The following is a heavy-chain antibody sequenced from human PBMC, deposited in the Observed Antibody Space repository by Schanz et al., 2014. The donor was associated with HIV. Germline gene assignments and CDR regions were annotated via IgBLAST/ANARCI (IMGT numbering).Heavy chain of an antibody. J-gene: IGHJ3*01. V-gene: IGHV1-8*01. CDR1: GSTFPDLD. Sequence: QVRLAQSGAEVKRPGASVTVSCMAVGSTFPDLDINWVRQAAGQGLEWMAWINPKSGNTGYARKFQGRVTVTINTSKRTIYMELRGLTSEDGAVYYCARAGLWYNSGDYYGSAFDVWGPGTAVTVAS. D-gene: IGHD3-3*01. CDR3: ARAGLWYNSGDYYGSAFDV. CDR2: INPKSGNT.